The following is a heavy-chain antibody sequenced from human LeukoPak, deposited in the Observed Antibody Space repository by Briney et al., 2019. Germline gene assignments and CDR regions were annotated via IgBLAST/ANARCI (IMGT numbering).Heavy chain of an antibody. CDR3: AKTTGRGTVDPGTSGYITF. J-gene: IGHJ4*02. D-gene: IGHD1-26*01. Sequence: SETLSLACTVSGGSISSSNYYWDWVRQPPGQGLEWIGSIHYSGSTYYNPSLRSRVTISVDTSKNQFSLKMSSVTAADTAVYYFAKTTGRGTVDPGTSGYITFWGQGTLVTVSS. CDR2: IHYSGST. CDR1: GGSISSSNYY. V-gene: IGHV4-39*01.